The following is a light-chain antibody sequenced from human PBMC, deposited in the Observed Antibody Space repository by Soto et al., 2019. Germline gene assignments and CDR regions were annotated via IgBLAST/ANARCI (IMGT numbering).Light chain of an antibody. CDR2: GAS. CDR3: QQYGSSPET. J-gene: IGKJ1*01. V-gene: IGKV3-20*01. CDR1: QSVRSSY. Sequence: EIVLTQSPGTLSLSPGERATLSCRASQSVRSSYLAWYQQRPGQAPRLLICGASSRATGIPDRSSGSGSGTDFTLTISRLEPEDFAVYYCQQYGSSPETFGQGTKVDIK.